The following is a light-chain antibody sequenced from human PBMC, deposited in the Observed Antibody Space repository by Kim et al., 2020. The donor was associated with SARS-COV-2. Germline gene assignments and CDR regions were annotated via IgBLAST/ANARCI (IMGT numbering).Light chain of an antibody. CDR3: QPWDSSTLI. CDR1: KLGDKY. CDR2: QDS. V-gene: IGLV3-1*01. J-gene: IGLJ2*01. Sequence: SYELTQPPSVSVSPGQTASITCSGDKLGDKYASWYQQKPGQSPMLVIYQDSKRPSGIPERFSGSNSGNTATLTISGTQAMDEADYYCQPWDSSTLIFGGGTQLTVL.